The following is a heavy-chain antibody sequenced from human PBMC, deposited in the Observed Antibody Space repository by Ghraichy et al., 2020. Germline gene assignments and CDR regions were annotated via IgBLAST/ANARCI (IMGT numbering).Heavy chain of an antibody. CDR1: GFNFGDFA. V-gene: IGHV3-23*01. D-gene: IGHD2-2*01. CDR3: AREPNSCSSTTCPFDY. J-gene: IGHJ4*02. CDR2: IARSGSA. Sequence: GGSLRLSCAMSGFNFGDFAVGWVRQAPGKGLEWVSSIARSGSADYTDSVKGRFTISRDSSKRTLYVQMNSLRAEDTAIYYCAREPNSCSSTTCPFDYWGQGTLVTVSS.